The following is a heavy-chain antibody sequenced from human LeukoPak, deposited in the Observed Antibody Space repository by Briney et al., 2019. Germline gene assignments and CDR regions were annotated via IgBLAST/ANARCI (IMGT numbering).Heavy chain of an antibody. CDR1: GGSFSGYY. D-gene: IGHD2-21*02. Sequence: SETLSLTCAVYGGSFSGYYWSWIRQPPGKGLEWFGEINHSGSTNYNPSLKSRVTISVDTSKNQFSLKLSSVTAADTAVYYCARAIRLQSWFDPWGQGTLVTVSS. J-gene: IGHJ5*02. CDR2: INHSGST. V-gene: IGHV4-34*01. CDR3: ARAIRLQSWFDP.